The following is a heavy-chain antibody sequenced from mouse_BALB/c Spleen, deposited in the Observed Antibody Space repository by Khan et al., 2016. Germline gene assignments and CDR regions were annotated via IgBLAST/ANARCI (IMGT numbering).Heavy chain of an antibody. Sequence: VQLKESGPGLVAPLQSLTISCTVSGFSLTDSGLSWIRQPPGKGLEWLGVIWGGGSTYYYSALKSRLSISKDNSKCQVSLIMISLQTDETAMYYCAEHRLRYYAMDYWGQGTSVTVSS. CDR3: AEHRLRYYAMDY. V-gene: IGHV2-6-5*01. CDR2: IWGGGST. J-gene: IGHJ4*01. CDR1: GFSLTDSG.